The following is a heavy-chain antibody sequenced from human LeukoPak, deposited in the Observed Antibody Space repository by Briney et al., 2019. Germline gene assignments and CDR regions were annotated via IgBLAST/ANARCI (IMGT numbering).Heavy chain of an antibody. CDR3: ARGISSSWYDLNWFDP. CDR2: IYYSGST. V-gene: IGHV4-31*03. J-gene: IGHJ5*02. Sequence: SQTLSLTCTVSGGSISSGGYYWSWIRQHPGKGLEWIGYIYYSGSTYYNPSLKSRVTISVDTSKNQFSLKLSSVTAADTAVYYCARGISSSWYDLNWFDPWGQGTLVTVSS. CDR1: GGSISSGGYY. D-gene: IGHD6-13*01.